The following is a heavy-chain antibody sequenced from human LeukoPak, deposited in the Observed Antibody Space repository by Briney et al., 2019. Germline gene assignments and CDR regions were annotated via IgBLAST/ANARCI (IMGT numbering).Heavy chain of an antibody. CDR3: ARAEIMITFGGVSDAFDI. V-gene: IGHV3-21*01. CDR1: GFTFSSYS. J-gene: IGHJ3*02. D-gene: IGHD3-16*01. CDR2: ISSSSSYI. Sequence: GGSLRLSCAASGFTFSSYSMNWVRQAPGKGLEWVSSISSSSSYIYYADSVKGRFTISRDNAKNSLYLQMNSLRAEDTAVYYCARAEIMITFGGVSDAFDIWGQGTMVTVSS.